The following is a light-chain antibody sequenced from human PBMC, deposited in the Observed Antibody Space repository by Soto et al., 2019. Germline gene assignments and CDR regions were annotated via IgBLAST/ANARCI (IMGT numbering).Light chain of an antibody. Sequence: QSALTQPASVSGSPGQSITISCTGTSSDVGGYNYVSWYQQYPGKAPKLMIYEVSNRPSGVSNHFSASKSGNTASLTVSGLQADDEANYYCSSFKGTNSFVFGTGTKLTVL. J-gene: IGLJ1*01. CDR3: SSFKGTNSFV. CDR2: EVS. V-gene: IGLV2-14*01. CDR1: SSDVGGYNY.